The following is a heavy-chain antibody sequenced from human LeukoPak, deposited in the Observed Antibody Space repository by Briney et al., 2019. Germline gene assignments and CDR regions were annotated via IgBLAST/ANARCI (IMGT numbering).Heavy chain of an antibody. CDR2: IKQDGSEK. D-gene: IGHD6-6*01. V-gene: IGHV3-7*01. J-gene: IGHJ4*02. CDR1: GFTFSSYW. CDR3: AAPLSASSTDY. Sequence: PGGSLRLSCATSGFTFSSYWMSWVRQAPGKGLEWVANIKQDGSEKYYVDSVKGRFTISRDNAKNSLYLQMNSLRAEDTAVYYCAAPLSASSTDYWGQGTLVTVSS.